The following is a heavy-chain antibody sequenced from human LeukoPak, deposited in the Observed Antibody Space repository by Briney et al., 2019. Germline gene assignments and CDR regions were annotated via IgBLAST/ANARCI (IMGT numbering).Heavy chain of an antibody. CDR1: GGTFSSYA. J-gene: IGHJ5*02. Sequence: ASVKVSCKASGGTFSSYAISWVRQAPGQGLEWMGGIIPIFGTANYAQKFQGRVTITADESTSTAYMELSSLRSEDTAVYYCARCGCDYFHWFDPWGQGTLVTVSS. D-gene: IGHD5-12*01. CDR2: IIPIFGTA. V-gene: IGHV1-69*13. CDR3: ARCGCDYFHWFDP.